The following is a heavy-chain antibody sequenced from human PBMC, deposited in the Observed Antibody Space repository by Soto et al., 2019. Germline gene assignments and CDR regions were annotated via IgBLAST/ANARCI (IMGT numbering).Heavy chain of an antibody. J-gene: IGHJ6*02. CDR3: ARGQISNYDSWSGYRYYYGMDV. D-gene: IGHD3-3*01. V-gene: IGHV4-34*01. CDR1: CGSFSGYY. CDR2: INHSGST. Sequence: SETLSLTCAVYCGSFSGYYWSWIRQPPGKGLEWIGEINHSGSTNYNPSLKSRVTISVDTSKNQFSLKLSSVTAADTAVYYCARGQISNYDSWSGYRYYYGMDVWGQGTTVTVSS.